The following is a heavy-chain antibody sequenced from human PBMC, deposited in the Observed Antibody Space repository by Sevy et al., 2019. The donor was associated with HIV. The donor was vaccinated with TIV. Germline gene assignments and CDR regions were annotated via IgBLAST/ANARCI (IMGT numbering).Heavy chain of an antibody. CDR2: ISYDGSNK. D-gene: IGHD5-18*01. CDR3: ARDARVNQDYYYYGMDV. J-gene: IGHJ6*02. CDR1: GFTFSSYA. V-gene: IGHV3-30-3*01. Sequence: GGSLRLSCAASGFTFSSYAMHWVRQAPGKGLEWVAVISYDGSNKYYADSVKGRFTISRDNSKNTLYLQMNSLRAEDTAVYYCARDARVNQDYYYYGMDVWGLGTTVTVSS.